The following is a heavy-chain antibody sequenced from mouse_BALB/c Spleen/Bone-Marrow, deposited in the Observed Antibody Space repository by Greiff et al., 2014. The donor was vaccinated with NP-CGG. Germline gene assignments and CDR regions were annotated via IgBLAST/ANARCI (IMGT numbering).Heavy chain of an antibody. CDR2: IYPGDGDT. V-gene: IGHV1-87*01. Sequence: VQLQQSGAELARPGASVKLSCKASGYTFSSYWMRWGKKRPGQGLEWIGAIYPGDGDTRYTQKFKGKATLTADKSSSTAYMQLSSLASEDSAVYYCARDEHYFDYWGQGTTLTVSS. CDR3: ARDEHYFDY. J-gene: IGHJ2*01. CDR1: GYTFSSYW.